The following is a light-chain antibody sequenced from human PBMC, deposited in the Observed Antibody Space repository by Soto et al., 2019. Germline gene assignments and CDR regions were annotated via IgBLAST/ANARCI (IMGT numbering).Light chain of an antibody. Sequence: EIVMTQSPGTLSVSPGERATLSCSAGQGVTTNFAWYQQKSGQSPRLLIYDTSTRATGIPARFSGSGSGTEFTLTISSLQSEDFAVYYCQQYNTWTSITFGQGTRLEI. CDR2: DTS. V-gene: IGKV3-15*01. CDR1: QGVTTN. CDR3: QQYNTWTSIT. J-gene: IGKJ5*01.